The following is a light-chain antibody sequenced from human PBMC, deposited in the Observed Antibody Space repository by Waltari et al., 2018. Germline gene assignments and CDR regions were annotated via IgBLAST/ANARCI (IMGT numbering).Light chain of an antibody. CDR1: NSHGGGYNY. CDR2: DVS. V-gene: IGLV2-14*03. J-gene: IGLJ2*01. Sequence: QSALTQPASVSGSPGQSITISFTGTNSHGGGYNYFSWYQQHPGKAPKRMIYDVSNRPSGVSNRFSGSKSGNTASLTISGLQAEDEADYYCSSYTSSSTLVFGGGTKLTVL. CDR3: SSYTSSSTLV.